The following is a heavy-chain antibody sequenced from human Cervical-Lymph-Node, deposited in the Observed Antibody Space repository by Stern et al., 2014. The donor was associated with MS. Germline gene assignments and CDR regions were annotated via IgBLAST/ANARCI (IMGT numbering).Heavy chain of an antibody. CDR2: ISGSTSYT. CDR3: ARGYSSGWYAGSDY. Sequence: QMQLVQSGGGLVKPGGSLRLSCAASGFSFSDYYMSWIRQAPGQGLEWVTYISGSTSYTKYADSVKGRFTISRDNTKNSLYLQMNSLSAEDTAVYYCARGYSSGWYAGSDYWGQGSLVTVSS. CDR1: GFSFSDYY. J-gene: IGHJ4*02. V-gene: IGHV3-11*06. D-gene: IGHD6-19*01.